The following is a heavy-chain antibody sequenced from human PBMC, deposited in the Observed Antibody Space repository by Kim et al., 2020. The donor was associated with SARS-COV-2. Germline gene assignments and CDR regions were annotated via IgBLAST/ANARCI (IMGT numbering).Heavy chain of an antibody. J-gene: IGHJ4*02. CDR2: ISGSGGST. D-gene: IGHD3-22*01. V-gene: IGHV3-23*01. Sequence: GGSLRLSCAASGFTFSSYAMSWVRQAPGKGLEWVSAISGSGGSTYYADSVKGRFTISRDNSKNTLYLQMNSLRAEDTAVYYCAKDLVRGSSGFHRYWGQGTLVTVSS. CDR3: AKDLVRGSSGFHRY. CDR1: GFTFSSYA.